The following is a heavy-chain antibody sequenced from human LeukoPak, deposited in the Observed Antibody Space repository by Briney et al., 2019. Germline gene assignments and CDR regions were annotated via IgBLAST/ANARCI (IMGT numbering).Heavy chain of an antibody. D-gene: IGHD4-17*01. Sequence: GGSLRLSCAASGFTFSSYWMSWVRQAPGKGLEWVANIKQDGSEKYCVDSVKGRFTISRDNAKNSLYLQMNSLRAEDTAVYYCARGGWATVTTGYFDYWGQGTLVTVSS. CDR3: ARGGWATVTTGYFDY. CDR1: GFTFSSYW. V-gene: IGHV3-7*01. J-gene: IGHJ4*02. CDR2: IKQDGSEK.